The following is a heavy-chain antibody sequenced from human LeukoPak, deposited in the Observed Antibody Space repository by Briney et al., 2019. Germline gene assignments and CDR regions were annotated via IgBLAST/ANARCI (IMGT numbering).Heavy chain of an antibody. Sequence: PGGSLRLSCAASGFTFSSYAMSWVRQAPVKGLEWVSAISGSGGSTYYADSVKGRFTISRDNAKNSLYLQMNSLRAEDTAVYYCARGWMTTVSSLNYWGQGTLVTVSS. CDR2: ISGSGGST. V-gene: IGHV3-23*01. CDR1: GFTFSSYA. J-gene: IGHJ4*02. CDR3: ARGWMTTVSSLNY. D-gene: IGHD4-17*01.